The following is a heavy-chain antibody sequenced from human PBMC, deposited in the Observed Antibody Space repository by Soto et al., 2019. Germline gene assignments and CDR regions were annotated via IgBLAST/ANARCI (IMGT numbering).Heavy chain of an antibody. D-gene: IGHD3-10*01. CDR1: GFTFSSYG. Sequence: QVQLVESGGGVVQPGRSLRLSCAASGFTFSSYGMHWVRQAPGKGLEWVAVISYDGSNKYYADSVKGRFTISRDNSKNTLYLQMISLRAEDTAVYYCAKDPGFLVNWFDPWGQGTLVTVSS. CDR3: AKDPGFLVNWFDP. CDR2: ISYDGSNK. J-gene: IGHJ5*02. V-gene: IGHV3-30*18.